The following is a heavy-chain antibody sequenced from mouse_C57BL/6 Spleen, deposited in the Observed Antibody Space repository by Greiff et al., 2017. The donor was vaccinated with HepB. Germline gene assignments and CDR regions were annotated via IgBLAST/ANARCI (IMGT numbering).Heavy chain of an antibody. J-gene: IGHJ2*01. CDR1: GFTFSDYG. V-gene: IGHV5-17*01. Sequence: EVQGVESGGGLVKPGGSLKLSCAASGFTFSDYGMHWVRQAPEKGLEWVAYISSGSSTTYYEDTVKGRSTISRDNAKNTLFLQMTSLRSEDTAMYYCTRFGLGHDLDYWGQGTTLTVSS. CDR2: ISSGSSTT. CDR3: TRFGLGHDLDY. D-gene: IGHD4-1*01.